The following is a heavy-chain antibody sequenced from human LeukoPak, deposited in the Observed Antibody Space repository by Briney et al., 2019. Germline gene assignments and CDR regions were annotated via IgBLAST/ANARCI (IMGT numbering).Heavy chain of an antibody. J-gene: IGHJ3*02. V-gene: IGHV5-51*01. D-gene: IGHD3-3*01. CDR1: GYSFTSYW. CDR3: ARQRSYDDFWSGPRYSAFDI. CDR2: IYPGDSDT. Sequence: GESLKISCKGSGYSFTSYWIGWVRQMPGKGLEWMGIIYPGDSDTRYSPSFQGQVTISADKSISTAYLQWSSLKASDTAMYYCARQRSYDDFWSGPRYSAFDIWGQGTMVTVSS.